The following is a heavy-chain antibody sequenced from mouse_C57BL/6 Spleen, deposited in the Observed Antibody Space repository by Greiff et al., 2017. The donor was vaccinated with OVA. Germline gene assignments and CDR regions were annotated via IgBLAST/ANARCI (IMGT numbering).Heavy chain of an antibody. CDR1: GYTFTSYW. J-gene: IGHJ3*01. V-gene: IGHV1-61*01. D-gene: IGHD4-1*02. Sequence: QVQLKQPGAELVRPGSSVKLSCKASGYTFTSYWMDWVKQRPGQGLEWIGNIYPSDSETHYNQKFKDKATLTVDKSSSTAYMQLSSLTSEDSAVYDCARSLNWDGGFAYWGQGTLVTVSA. CDR3: ARSLNWDGGFAY. CDR2: IYPSDSET.